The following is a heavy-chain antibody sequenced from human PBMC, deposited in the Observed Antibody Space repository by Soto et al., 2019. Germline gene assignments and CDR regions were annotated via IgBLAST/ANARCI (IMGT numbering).Heavy chain of an antibody. CDR3: AGVTSYSSCWCNDY. Sequence: QVQLVQSGAEVKKPGASVKVSCKASGYTFTSYDINWVRQATGQGLEWMGWMNPNSGNTGYAQKCQGRGTMTRNTSISTAYMGLGSLRSEDTAVYDCAGVTSYSSCWCNDYWGQGTLVTVSS. V-gene: IGHV1-8*01. CDR2: MNPNSGNT. CDR1: GYTFTSYD. D-gene: IGHD6-19*01. J-gene: IGHJ4*02.